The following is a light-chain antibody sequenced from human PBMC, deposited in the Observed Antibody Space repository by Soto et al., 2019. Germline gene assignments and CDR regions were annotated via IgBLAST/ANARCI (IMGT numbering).Light chain of an antibody. CDR1: QNVYINS. J-gene: IGKJ3*01. Sequence: EIVLTQSPRTLSLSPGESATLSCRASQNVYINSLAWFQQKPGQTPRLLIYGPSTRAAGVPDRFTGSGSGADFALTITSLEPEDFAMYYCQQYGRSPGLFTFGPGTKVDIK. V-gene: IGKV3-20*01. CDR2: GPS. CDR3: QQYGRSPGLFT.